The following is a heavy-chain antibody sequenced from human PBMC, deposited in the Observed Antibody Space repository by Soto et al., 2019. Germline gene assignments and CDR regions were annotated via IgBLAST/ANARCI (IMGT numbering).Heavy chain of an antibody. CDR2: IFADDSDT. V-gene: IGHV5-51*01. Sequence: PGEPLKISCKGSGYTFSSHWIAWVRQMPGKGLEWMGMIFADDSDTRYSPSFHCQVTFSADKSINTAYLQWNSLKASDTSLYYCARLVYGQGVEMEASGYDYWLDGWGQGSTVTVSS. CDR3: ARLVYGQGVEMEASGYDYWLDG. J-gene: IGHJ6*01. D-gene: IGHD3-22*01. CDR1: GYTFSSHW.